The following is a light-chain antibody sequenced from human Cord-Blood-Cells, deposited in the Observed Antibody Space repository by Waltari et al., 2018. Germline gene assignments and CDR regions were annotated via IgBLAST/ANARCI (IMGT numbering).Light chain of an antibody. J-gene: IGKJ1*01. CDR1: QSISSY. CDR3: QQSYSTPRT. V-gene: IGKV1-39*01. Sequence: DIQMTQSPSSLSASVGDRVTITCRASQSISSYLNWYQQKPGKAPKLLIYAASSLQSTVPSRFSGSRSGTEFTLTISSLQPEDFATYYCQQSYSTPRTFGQGTKVEIK. CDR2: AAS.